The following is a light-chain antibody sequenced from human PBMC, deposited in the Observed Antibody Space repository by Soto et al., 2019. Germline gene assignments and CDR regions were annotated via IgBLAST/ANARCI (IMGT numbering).Light chain of an antibody. Sequence: QSVLTQPPSASGSPGQSVAISCTGTSSDVGGYNYVSWYQQHPGKAPKLMIYEVSNRPSGVSNRFSGSKSSNTASLTISGLQAEDEADYYCSSYTSSSTLVFGTGTKVTVL. CDR2: EVS. J-gene: IGLJ1*01. V-gene: IGLV2-14*01. CDR1: SSDVGGYNY. CDR3: SSYTSSSTLV.